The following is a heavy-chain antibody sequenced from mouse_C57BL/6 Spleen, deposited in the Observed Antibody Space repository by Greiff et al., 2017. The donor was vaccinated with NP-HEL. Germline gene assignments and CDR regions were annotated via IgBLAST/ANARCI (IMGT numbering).Heavy chain of an antibody. CDR3: AREEEVRDY. V-gene: IGHV1-81*01. CDR1: GYTFTSYG. Sequence: QVHVKQSGAELARPGASVKLSCKASGYTFTSYGISWVKQRTGQGLEWIGEIYPRSGNTYYNEKFKGKATLTADKSSSTAYMELRSLTSEDSAVYFCAREEEVRDYWGQGTTLTVSS. J-gene: IGHJ2*01. D-gene: IGHD2-2*01. CDR2: IYPRSGNT.